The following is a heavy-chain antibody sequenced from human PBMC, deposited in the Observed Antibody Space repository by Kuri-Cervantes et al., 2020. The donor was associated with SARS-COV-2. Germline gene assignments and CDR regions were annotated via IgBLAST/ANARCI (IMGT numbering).Heavy chain of an antibody. Sequence: GESLKISCAASGFTFSNAWMTWVRQVPGKGLECVGRIKSKTNGGTTDYAAPVKGRFTISRDDSKNTLYLQMNSLKTEDTAVYYCTADTNDSSGYSNDYWGQGTLVTVSS. J-gene: IGHJ4*01. CDR3: TADTNDSSGYSNDY. CDR2: IKSKTNGGTT. CDR1: GFTFSNAW. V-gene: IGHV3-15*01. D-gene: IGHD3-22*01.